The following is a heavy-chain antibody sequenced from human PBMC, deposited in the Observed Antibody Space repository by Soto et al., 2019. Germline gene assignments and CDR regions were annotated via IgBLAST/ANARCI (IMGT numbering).Heavy chain of an antibody. CDR3: ATHGWIIPYSGSGYAFDI. CDR2: ISAYNGST. V-gene: IGHV1-18*04. D-gene: IGHD1-26*01. CDR1: GYTFTGYY. Sequence: ASVKVSCKASGYTFTGYYMHWVRQAPGQGLEWMGWISAYNGSTNYAQKLQGRVTMTTDTSTSTAYMELRSLRSDDTAVYYCATHGWIIPYSGSGYAFDIWGQGTMVTVSS. J-gene: IGHJ3*02.